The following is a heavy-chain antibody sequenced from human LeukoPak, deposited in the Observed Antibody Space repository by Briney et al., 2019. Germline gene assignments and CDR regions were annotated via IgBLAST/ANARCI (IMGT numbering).Heavy chain of an antibody. Sequence: ASVKLSCTASGYTFTSYGISWVRQAPGQGLEWMGWISVYNGTTNYAQQLQGRVTMTKASSTSTAYMERRSLRSDDTAVYYCARARMSGYYVYWGQGALVTVSS. CDR2: ISVYNGTT. CDR3: ARARMSGYYVY. V-gene: IGHV1-18*01. D-gene: IGHD3-22*01. J-gene: IGHJ4*02. CDR1: GYTFTSYG.